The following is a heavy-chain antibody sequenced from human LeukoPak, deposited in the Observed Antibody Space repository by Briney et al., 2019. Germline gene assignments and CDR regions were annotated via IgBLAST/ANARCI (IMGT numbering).Heavy chain of an antibody. CDR1: GFTFSSYG. J-gene: IGHJ6*02. D-gene: IGHD3-22*01. Sequence: HPGGSLRLSCAASGFTFSSYGMHWVRQAPGKGLEWVAVISYDGSNKYYADSVKGRFTISRDNSKNTLYLQMNSLRAEDTAVYYCAKDLRYYYDRGYGMDVWGQGTTVTVSS. V-gene: IGHV3-30*18. CDR3: AKDLRYYYDRGYGMDV. CDR2: ISYDGSNK.